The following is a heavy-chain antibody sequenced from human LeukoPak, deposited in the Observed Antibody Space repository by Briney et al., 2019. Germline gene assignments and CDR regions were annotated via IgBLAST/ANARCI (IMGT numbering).Heavy chain of an antibody. CDR1: GFTLSSYD. CDR2: IGTAGDT. CDR3: ARGKFGEWDYYMDV. D-gene: IGHD3-10*01. V-gene: IGHV3-13*01. J-gene: IGHJ6*03. Sequence: PGGSLRLSCAASGFTLSSYDMHWVRQATGKGLEWVSAIGTAGDTYYPGSVKGRFTISRENAKNSLYLQMNSLRAGDTAVYYCARGKFGEWDYYMDVWGKGTTVTISS.